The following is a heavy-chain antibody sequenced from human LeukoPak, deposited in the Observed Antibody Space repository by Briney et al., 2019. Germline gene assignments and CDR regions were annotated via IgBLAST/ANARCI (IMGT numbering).Heavy chain of an antibody. J-gene: IGHJ4*02. Sequence: SVKVSCKASGGTFSSYAISWVRQAPGQGLEWMGGIIPIFGTANYAQKFQGRVTITTDESTSTAYMELSSLRSEDTAVYYCAGYGPKPLHCSGGSCYPTYFDYWGQGTLVTVSS. D-gene: IGHD2-15*01. CDR3: AGYGPKPLHCSGGSCYPTYFDY. CDR2: IIPIFGTA. V-gene: IGHV1-69*05. CDR1: GGTFSSYA.